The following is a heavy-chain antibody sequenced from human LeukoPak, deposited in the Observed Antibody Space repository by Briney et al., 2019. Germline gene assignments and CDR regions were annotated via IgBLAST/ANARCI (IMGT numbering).Heavy chain of an antibody. J-gene: IGHJ4*02. CDR3: ARDPGYSSGWHPPFDY. Sequence: SQTLSLTCTVSGGSISSGDFYWSWIRQPPGEGLEWIGYIYYSGSTYYNPSLKSRVTISVDTSKNQFSLKLSSVTAADTAVYYCARDPGYSSGWHPPFDYWGQGTLVTVSS. D-gene: IGHD6-19*01. CDR2: IYYSGST. CDR1: GGSISSGDFY. V-gene: IGHV4-30-4*01.